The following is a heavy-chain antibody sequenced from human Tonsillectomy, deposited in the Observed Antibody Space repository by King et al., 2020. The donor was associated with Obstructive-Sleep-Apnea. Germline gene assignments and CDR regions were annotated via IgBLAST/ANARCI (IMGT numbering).Heavy chain of an antibody. D-gene: IGHD6-13*01. J-gene: IGHJ4*02. CDR3: ARDRGIAAAGTLDY. Sequence: VQLQESGSGLVKPSQTLSLTCAVSGGSISSGGYSWSWIRQPPGKGLEWIGYIYHSGSTDYNPSLKSRVTISVDRSKNQFSLKLSSVTAADTAVYYCARDRGIAAAGTLDYWGQGTLVTVSS. CDR1: GGSISSGGYS. V-gene: IGHV4-30-2*01. CDR2: IYHSGST.